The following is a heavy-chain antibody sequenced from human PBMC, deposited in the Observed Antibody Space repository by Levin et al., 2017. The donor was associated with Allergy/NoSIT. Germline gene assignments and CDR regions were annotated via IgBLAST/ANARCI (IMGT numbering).Heavy chain of an antibody. D-gene: IGHD2-15*01. Sequence: GGSLRLSCAASGFTFSSYSMNWVRQAPGKGLEWVSSISSSSSYIYYADSVKGRFTISRDNAKNSLYLQMNSLRAEDTAVYYCARDGYCSGGSCLDYFDYWGQGTLVTVSS. V-gene: IGHV3-21*01. J-gene: IGHJ4*02. CDR1: GFTFSSYS. CDR3: ARDGYCSGGSCLDYFDY. CDR2: ISSSSSYI.